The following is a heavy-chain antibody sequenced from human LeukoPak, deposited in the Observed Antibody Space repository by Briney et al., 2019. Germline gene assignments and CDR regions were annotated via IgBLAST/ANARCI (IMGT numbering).Heavy chain of an antibody. CDR1: GFTFSSCG. J-gene: IGHJ6*04. CDR3: AKDLRGYSYGLYYYGMDV. D-gene: IGHD5-18*01. V-gene: IGHV3-30*18. Sequence: PGGSLRLSCAASGFTFSSCGMHWVRQAAGKGLEWVAVISYDGSNKYYADSVKGRFTISRDNSKNTLYLQMNSLRAEDTAVYYCAKDLRGYSYGLYYYGMDVWGKGTTVTVSS. CDR2: ISYDGSNK.